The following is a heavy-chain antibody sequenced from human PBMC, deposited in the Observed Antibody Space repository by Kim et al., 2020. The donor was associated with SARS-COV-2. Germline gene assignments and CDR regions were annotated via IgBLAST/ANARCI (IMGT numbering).Heavy chain of an antibody. D-gene: IGHD3-10*01. CDR1: GFTFSSYA. J-gene: IGHJ6*02. Sequence: GGSLRLSCAASGFTFSSYAMHWVRQAPGKGLEWVSDIRNDGSNKYYADSVKGRFTISRDNSKNTLYLQMNSLRAEDTAVYYCAKERKRSGGYYYGIDVWGQGTTVTVSS. CDR3: AKERKRSGGYYYGIDV. CDR2: IRNDGSNK. V-gene: IGHV3-33*06.